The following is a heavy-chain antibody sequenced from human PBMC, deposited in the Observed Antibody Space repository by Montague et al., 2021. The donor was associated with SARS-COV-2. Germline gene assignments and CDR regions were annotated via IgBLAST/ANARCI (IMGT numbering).Heavy chain of an antibody. D-gene: IGHD5-12*01. CDR3: TSGYDRRAY. CDR2: IRNEANDYAT. CDR1: GFIFAASP. J-gene: IGHJ4*02. Sequence: SLRLSCAASGFIFAASPIHWVRQASGKGLDWVGRIRNEANDYATVYAASVTGRFTISSDDSKNTAYLEMNSLKTEDTAVYYCTSGYDRRAYWGQGTLVTVSS. V-gene: IGHV3-73*01.